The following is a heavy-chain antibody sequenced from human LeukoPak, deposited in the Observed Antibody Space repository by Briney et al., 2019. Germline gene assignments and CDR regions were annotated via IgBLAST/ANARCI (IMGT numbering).Heavy chain of an antibody. CDR3: ARRSSSDAFDI. V-gene: IGHV4-4*07. CDR1: GGSISSYY. Sequence: SAALSLPCTVAGGSISSYYWSWLRPPAGKGLEWIGRIYTSGSTNYNPSLKSRVTMSVDTSKNQFSLKLSSVTAADTAVYYCARRSSSDAFDIWGQGTMVTVSS. J-gene: IGHJ3*02. CDR2: IYTSGST. D-gene: IGHD6-6*01.